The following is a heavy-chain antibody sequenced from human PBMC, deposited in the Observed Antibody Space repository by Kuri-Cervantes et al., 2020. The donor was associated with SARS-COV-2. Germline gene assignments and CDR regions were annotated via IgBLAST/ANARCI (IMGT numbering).Heavy chain of an antibody. Sequence: SETLSLTCTVSGGSISSSSYYWGWIRQPPGKGLEWIGSIYYSGSTYYNPSLKSRVTISVDTSKNQLSLKLSSVTAADTAVYYCVRLGGNYYYYYMDVWGKGATVTVSS. V-gene: IGHV4-39*01. D-gene: IGHD1-1*01. CDR3: VRLGGNYYYYYMDV. J-gene: IGHJ6*03. CDR2: IYYSGST. CDR1: GGSISSSSYY.